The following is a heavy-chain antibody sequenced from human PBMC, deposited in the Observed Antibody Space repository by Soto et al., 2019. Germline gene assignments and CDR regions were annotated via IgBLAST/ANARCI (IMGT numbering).Heavy chain of an antibody. CDR2: IWYDGSNK. V-gene: IGHV3-33*01. Sequence: QVQLVESGGGVVQPGRSLRLSCAASGFTFSSYGMHWVRQAPGKGLEWVAVIWYDGSNKYYADSVKGRFTISRDNSKNTMYLQMNSLRAEDTAVYYCARPYCNYDWYFDLWGRGTLVTVSS. CDR1: GFTFSSYG. J-gene: IGHJ2*01. CDR3: ARPYCNYDWYFDL. D-gene: IGHD4-4*01.